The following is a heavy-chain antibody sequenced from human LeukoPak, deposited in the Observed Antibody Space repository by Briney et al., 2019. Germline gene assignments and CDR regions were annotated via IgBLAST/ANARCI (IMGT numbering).Heavy chain of an antibody. CDR1: GGSISSSSYY. V-gene: IGHV4-39*01. Sequence: SETLSLTCTVSGGSISSSSYYWGWIRQPPGKGLEWIGGIYYSGSTYYNPSLKSRVTISVDTSKNQFPLKLSSVTAADTAVYYCARGLGYCSSTSCSNWFDPWGQGTLVTVSS. CDR2: IYYSGST. D-gene: IGHD2-2*01. CDR3: ARGLGYCSSTSCSNWFDP. J-gene: IGHJ5*02.